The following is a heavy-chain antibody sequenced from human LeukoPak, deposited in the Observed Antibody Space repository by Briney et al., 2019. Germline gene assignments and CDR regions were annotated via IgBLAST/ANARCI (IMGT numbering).Heavy chain of an antibody. Sequence: GGSLRLSCAASGFTFRNYVIHWVRQAPGKGLEWVAVTSSDLNVKLYADSVKGRFTISRDNSRSTLYLQMNSLRPEDTAVYYCARGSSPTGYYGMDVWGQGTTVTVSS. J-gene: IGHJ6*02. D-gene: IGHD1-14*01. V-gene: IGHV3-30-3*01. CDR3: ARGSSPTGYYGMDV. CDR1: GFTFRNYV. CDR2: TSSDLNVK.